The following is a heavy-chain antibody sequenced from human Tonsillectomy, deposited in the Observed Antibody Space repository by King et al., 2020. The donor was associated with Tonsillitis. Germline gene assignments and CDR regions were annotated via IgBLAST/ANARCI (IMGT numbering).Heavy chain of an antibody. D-gene: IGHD6-19*01. J-gene: IGHJ4*02. V-gene: IGHV6-1*01. CDR3: TRETVAGTYEY. CDR2: TYYRSKWYN. CDR1: GDSVSSNSAA. Sequence: VQLPQSGPGLVKPSQTLSLTCAISGDSVSSNSAAWSWIRPSPSRGLEWLGRTYYRSKWYNDYALSVKSRITIKPDTSKNQFSLQLNSVIPEDTAVYFCTRETVAGTYEYWGQGTLVTVSS.